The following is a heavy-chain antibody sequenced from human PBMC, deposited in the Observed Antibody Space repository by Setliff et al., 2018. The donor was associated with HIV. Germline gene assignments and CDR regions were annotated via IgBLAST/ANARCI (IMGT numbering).Heavy chain of an antibody. CDR3: ARGSLLGYFDWLFPD. Sequence: ASVKVSCKASGYTFTGYYMHWVRQAPGQGLEWMGWINPNSGGTNYAQKFQGRVTMTRDTSISTVYMELSRLRSDDTAVYYCARGSLLGYFDWLFPDWGQGTLVTVSS. CDR1: GYTFTGYY. V-gene: IGHV1-2*02. D-gene: IGHD3-9*01. CDR2: INPNSGGT. J-gene: IGHJ4*02.